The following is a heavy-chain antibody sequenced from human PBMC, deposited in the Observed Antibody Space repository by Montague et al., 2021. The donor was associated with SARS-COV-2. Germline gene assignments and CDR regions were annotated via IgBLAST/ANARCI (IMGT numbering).Heavy chain of an antibody. V-gene: IGHV4-34*01. CDR1: GGSLSGYY. CDR2: ISHSGST. D-gene: IGHD2-2*01. CDR3: VRVPYRLLFVPRYYGMDV. J-gene: IGHJ6*02. Sequence: SETLSLTCAVYGGSLSGYYWSWIRQPPGEGLEWIAEISHSGSTSYNPSLKSRVTISVDTSKNQFSLKLSSANAADTAVYYCVRVPYRLLFVPRYYGMDVWGQGTTVTVSS.